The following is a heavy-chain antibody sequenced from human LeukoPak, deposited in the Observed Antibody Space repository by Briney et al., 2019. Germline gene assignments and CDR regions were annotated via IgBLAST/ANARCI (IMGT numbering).Heavy chain of an antibody. CDR1: GGSIRGYY. CDR3: ARTYDSPGYYSPDYYYMDV. CDR2: IYSSGST. J-gene: IGHJ6*03. V-gene: IGHV4-59*12. D-gene: IGHD3-22*01. Sequence: SETLSLTCNVSGGSIRGYYWSWIRQPPGKGLEWIGYIYSSGSTNYNPSLKSRVTMSVDTSNNEFSLKLNSVTAADTAVYYCARTYDSPGYYSPDYYYMDVWGKGTTVTISS.